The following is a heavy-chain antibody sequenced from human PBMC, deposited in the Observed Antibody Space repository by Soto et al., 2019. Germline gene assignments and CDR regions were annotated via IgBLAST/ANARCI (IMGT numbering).Heavy chain of an antibody. CDR3: ARDLVPSVPSFDY. CDR2: ISGSGGSR. CDR1: GFTFSSYA. Sequence: EVQLLESGGGLVQPGGSLRLSCAASGFTFSSYAMSWVRQAPGKGLEWVSAISGSGGSRYYADDVKGRCTSSRDHSKNTLYLQMNSLGAEDTAVYYCARDLVPSVPSFDYWGQGTLVTVSS. D-gene: IGHD3-10*01. V-gene: IGHV3-23*01. J-gene: IGHJ4*02.